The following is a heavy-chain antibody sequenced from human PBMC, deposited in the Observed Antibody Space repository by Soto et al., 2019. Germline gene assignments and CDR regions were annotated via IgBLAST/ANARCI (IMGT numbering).Heavy chain of an antibody. CDR1: GFTFSSYS. D-gene: IGHD2-15*01. CDR2: ISSSSSTI. V-gene: IGHV3-48*01. J-gene: IGHJ4*02. Sequence: EVQLVESGGGLVQPGGSLRLSCAASGFTFSSYSMNWVRQAPGKGLEWVSYISSSSSTIYYADSVKGRITISRDNAKNSLYLQMNSLRAEDTAVYYCARDKGRSPLDYWGQGTLVTVSS. CDR3: ARDKGRSPLDY.